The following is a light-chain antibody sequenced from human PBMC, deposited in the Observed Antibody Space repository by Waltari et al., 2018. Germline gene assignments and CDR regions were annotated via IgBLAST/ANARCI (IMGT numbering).Light chain of an antibody. J-gene: IGLJ1*01. CDR1: SSDVGGYNY. CDR3: CSYAGSYRYV. Sequence: QSALTQPRSVSGSPGQSVTISCTGTSSDVGGYNYVSWYQQHPGKAHKLMIYDVSKRPSGGPDRFSGSKSGNTASLTISGLQAEDEADYYCCSYAGSYRYVFGTGTKVTVL. CDR2: DVS. V-gene: IGLV2-11*01.